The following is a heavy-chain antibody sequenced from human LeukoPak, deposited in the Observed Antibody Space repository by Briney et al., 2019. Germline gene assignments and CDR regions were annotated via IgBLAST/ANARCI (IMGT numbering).Heavy chain of an antibody. V-gene: IGHV4-4*07. D-gene: IGHD3-22*01. CDR1: GGSISSYY. CDR3: ARGYYDSSGYYAPLSWFDP. J-gene: IGHJ5*02. CDR2: IYTSGST. Sequence: SETLSLTCTVSGGSISSYYWSWIRQPAGKGLEWIGRIYTSGSTNYNPSLKSRVTMSVGTSKNQFSLKLSSVTAADTAVYYCARGYYDSSGYYAPLSWFDPWGQGTLVTVSS.